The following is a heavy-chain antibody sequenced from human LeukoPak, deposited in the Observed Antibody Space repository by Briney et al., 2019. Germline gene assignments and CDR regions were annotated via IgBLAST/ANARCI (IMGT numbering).Heavy chain of an antibody. Sequence: GGSLRLSCAAPGFTFSSYGMHWVRQAPGKGLEWVAFIRYDGSNKYYADSVKGRFTISRDNSKNTLYLQMNSLRAEDTAVYYCAKDGYDSSGYPIDYWGQGTLVTVSS. D-gene: IGHD3-22*01. V-gene: IGHV3-30*02. CDR2: IRYDGSNK. CDR3: AKDGYDSSGYPIDY. CDR1: GFTFSSYG. J-gene: IGHJ4*02.